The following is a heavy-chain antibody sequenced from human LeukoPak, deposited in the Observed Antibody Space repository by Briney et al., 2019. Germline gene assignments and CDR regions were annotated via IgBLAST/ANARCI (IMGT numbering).Heavy chain of an antibody. D-gene: IGHD2-8*01. CDR1: GYTFTGYY. CDR3: ARGSYYRSRGENWFDP. CDR2: INSNSGGT. Sequence: ASVKVSCNASGYTFTGYYMHWVRQAPGQGLEWMGWINSNSGGTNYAQKFQGRVTVTRDTSISTAYMELSRLRSDDTAVYYCARGSYYRSRGENWFDPWGQGTLVTVSS. V-gene: IGHV1-2*02. J-gene: IGHJ5*02.